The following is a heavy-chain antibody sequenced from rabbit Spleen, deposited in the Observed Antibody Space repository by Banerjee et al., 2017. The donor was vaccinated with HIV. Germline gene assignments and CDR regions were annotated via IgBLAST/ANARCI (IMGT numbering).Heavy chain of an antibody. V-gene: IGHV1S7*01. Sequence: QLKETGGGLVQPGGSLTLSCATSGFDFSSYSMSWVRQAPGKGLEWIGAIYTGSGGTDYAKWVNGRFTISGDNAQYTVDLQMNSLTAADTATYFCARYYIFYGMDLWGPGTLVTVS. CDR1: GFDFSSYS. D-gene: IGHD4-1*01. J-gene: IGHJ6*01. CDR3: ARYYIFYGMDL. CDR2: IYTGSGGT.